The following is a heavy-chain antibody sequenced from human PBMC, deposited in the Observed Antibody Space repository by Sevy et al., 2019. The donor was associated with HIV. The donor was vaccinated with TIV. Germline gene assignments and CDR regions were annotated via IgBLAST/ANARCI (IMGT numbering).Heavy chain of an antibody. J-gene: IGHJ4*02. CDR3: AREGCTRPHDY. Sequence: GGSLRLSCAASGFAFYDYSMSWIRQAPGKGLEGVATLSFGCGKINYADSVKGRFTISRDNSKNSFYLQMDNLRVEDTALYYCAREGCTRPHDYWGQGTRVTVS. CDR1: GFAFYDYS. D-gene: IGHD2-8*01. V-gene: IGHV3-23*01. CDR2: LSFGCGKI.